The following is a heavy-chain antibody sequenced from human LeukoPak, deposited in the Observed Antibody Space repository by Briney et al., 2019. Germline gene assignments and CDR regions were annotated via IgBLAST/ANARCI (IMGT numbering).Heavy chain of an antibody. Sequence: SETLSLTCTVSGGSISSGDYYWNWIRQPPGKGLEWIGYISYSGSTYFNPSLRSRVTISVDTSKNQFSLKLSSVTAADTAVYYCARGLNRNDYGDYGYWGQGTLVTVS. V-gene: IGHV4-30-4*02. CDR1: GGSISSGDYY. J-gene: IGHJ4*02. D-gene: IGHD4-17*01. CDR3: ARGLNRNDYGDYGY. CDR2: ISYSGST.